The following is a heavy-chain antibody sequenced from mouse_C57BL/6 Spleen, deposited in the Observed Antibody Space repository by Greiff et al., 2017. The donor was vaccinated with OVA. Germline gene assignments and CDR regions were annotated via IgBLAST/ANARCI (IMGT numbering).Heavy chain of an antibody. CDR1: GFTFSDYG. D-gene: IGHD1-1*01. J-gene: IGHJ4*01. Sequence: EVKLVESGGGLVKPGGSLKLSCAASGFTFSDYGMHWVRQAPEKGLEWVAYISSGSSTIYYADTVKGRFTISRDNAKNTLFLQMTSLRSEDTAMYYCARTTVRRAMDYWGQGTSVTVSS. V-gene: IGHV5-17*01. CDR3: ARTTVRRAMDY. CDR2: ISSGSSTI.